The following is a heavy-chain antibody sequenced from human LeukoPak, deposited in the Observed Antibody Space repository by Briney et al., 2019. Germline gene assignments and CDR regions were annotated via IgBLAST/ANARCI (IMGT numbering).Heavy chain of an antibody. V-gene: IGHV3-64*01. CDR3: ARDALVVVAATPSSPNCFDP. J-gene: IGHJ5*02. D-gene: IGHD2-15*01. CDR1: GFTFSSYA. Sequence: GGSLRLSCAASGFTFSSYAMHWVRQAPGKGLEYVSAISSNGGSTYHANSVKGRFTISRDNSKNTLYLQMGSLRAEDMAVYYCARDALVVVAATPSSPNCFDPWGQGTLVTVSS. CDR2: ISSNGGST.